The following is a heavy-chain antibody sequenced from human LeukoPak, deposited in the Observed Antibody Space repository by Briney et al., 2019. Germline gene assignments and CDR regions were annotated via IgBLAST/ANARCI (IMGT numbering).Heavy chain of an antibody. D-gene: IGHD3-3*01. J-gene: IGHJ6*03. CDR2: IYYSGST. CDR3: AGVRATLFGVAMDHMDV. V-gene: IGHV4-59*08. Sequence: PSETLSLTRTVSGGSLSSYYWSWIRQPPGTGLEGIGDIYYSGSTNYNPSLQSLVTLSLDTTNNQLSLNLRPVTPAHTARHFRAGVRATLFGVAMDHMDVGGKGTTVTLPS. CDR1: GGSLSSYY.